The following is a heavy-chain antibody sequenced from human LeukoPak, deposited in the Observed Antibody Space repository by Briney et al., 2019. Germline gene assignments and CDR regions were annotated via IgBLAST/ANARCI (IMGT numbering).Heavy chain of an antibody. Sequence: GGSLRLSCAASGFTFSSYAMSWVRQAPGKGLEWVSAISGSGGSTYYADSVKGRFTLYRDNSKNTLYLQMNSLRAEDTAVYYCAKDSGYDSFDYWGQGTLVTVSS. CDR1: GFTFSSYA. CDR3: AKDSGYDSFDY. D-gene: IGHD5-12*01. CDR2: ISGSGGST. J-gene: IGHJ4*02. V-gene: IGHV3-23*01.